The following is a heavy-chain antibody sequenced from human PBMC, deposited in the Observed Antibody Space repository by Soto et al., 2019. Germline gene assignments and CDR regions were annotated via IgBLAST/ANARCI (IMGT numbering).Heavy chain of an antibody. CDR3: ATGIHTIVGVVTDN. V-gene: IGHV1-3*01. CDR2: INAGNGNT. J-gene: IGHJ4*02. CDR1: GYTFTSYA. Sequence: GAAVKVSCKASGYTFTSYAMHWVRQAPGQRLEWMGWINAGNGNTKYSQKFQGRVTITRDTSASTAYMELSSLRSEDTAVYYCATGIHTIVGVVTDNWGQGTLVTVSS. D-gene: IGHD3-3*01.